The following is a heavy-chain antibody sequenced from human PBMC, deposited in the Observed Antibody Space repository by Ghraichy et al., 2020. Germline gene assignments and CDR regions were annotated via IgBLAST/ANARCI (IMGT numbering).Heavy chain of an antibody. CDR1: GFTFSDYY. CDR3: ARDRDYSGSYYFWFDP. Sequence: GGSLRLSCAASGFTFSDYYMSWIRQAPGKGLEWVSYISSSSSYTNYADSVKGRFTISRDNAKNSLYLQMNSLRAEDTAVYYCARDRDYSGSYYFWFDPWGQGTLVTVSS. CDR2: ISSSSSYT. V-gene: IGHV3-11*06. J-gene: IGHJ5*02. D-gene: IGHD1-26*01.